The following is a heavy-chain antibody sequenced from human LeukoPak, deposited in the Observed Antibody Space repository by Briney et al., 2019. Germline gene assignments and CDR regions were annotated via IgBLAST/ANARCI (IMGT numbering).Heavy chain of an antibody. CDR2: IYYSRNT. D-gene: IGHD2-21*01. CDR3: ARDKGTIAWGWCDP. CDR1: GGSISNYF. J-gene: IGHJ5*02. V-gene: IGHV4-59*01. Sequence: SETLSLTCTVSGGSISNYFWSWIRQPPGEGLEWIGYIYYSRNTNYNPSLKSRVTISVDKSKNQFSLKLSSVTAADTAVYYCARDKGTIAWGWCDPWGQGTLVTVSS.